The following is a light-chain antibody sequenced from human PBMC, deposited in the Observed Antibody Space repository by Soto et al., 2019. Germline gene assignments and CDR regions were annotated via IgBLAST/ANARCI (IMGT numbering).Light chain of an antibody. V-gene: IGLV2-23*01. CDR3: CSFAGSGTYV. Sequence: QSALTQPASVSGSPGQSITISCTGTSSDIGGYYLVSWYQQRPGKAPNLIIYEGNKRPSGVSNRFSASKSGNTASLTISGLRAEDEADYYCCSFAGSGTYVFGPGTKVTVL. CDR1: SSDIGGYYL. CDR2: EGN. J-gene: IGLJ1*01.